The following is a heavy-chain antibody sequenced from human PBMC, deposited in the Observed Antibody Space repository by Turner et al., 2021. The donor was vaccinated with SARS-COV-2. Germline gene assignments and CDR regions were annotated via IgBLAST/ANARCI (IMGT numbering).Heavy chain of an antibody. CDR2: VYYDGSS. V-gene: IGHV4-59*01. Sequence: QVQLQESGPGLVKPSETLSLTCSVAGGSITSYYWSWIRQAPGKGLEWIGYVYYDGSSNYNPSLKSRVTISVDTSKNQSSLKLTSVTAADTAVYYCASGSGSYSAWYFDYWGQGTLVTVS. CDR1: GGSITSYY. D-gene: IGHD2-21*02. CDR3: ASGSGSYSAWYFDY. J-gene: IGHJ4*02.